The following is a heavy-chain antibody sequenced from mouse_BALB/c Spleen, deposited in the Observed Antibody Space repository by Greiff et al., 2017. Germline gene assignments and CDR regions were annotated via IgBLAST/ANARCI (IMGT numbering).Heavy chain of an antibody. CDR2: ISSGGSYT. V-gene: IGHV5-6-4*01. CDR3: TRVPPYDYDYAMDY. J-gene: IGHJ4*01. Sequence: EVKLVESGGGLVKPGGSLKLSCAASGFTFSSYTMSWVRQTPEKRLEWVATISSGGSYTYYPDSVKGRFTISRDNAKNTLYLQMSSLKSEDTAMYYCTRVPPYDYDYAMDYWGQGTSVTVSS. CDR1: GFTFSSYT. D-gene: IGHD2-4*01.